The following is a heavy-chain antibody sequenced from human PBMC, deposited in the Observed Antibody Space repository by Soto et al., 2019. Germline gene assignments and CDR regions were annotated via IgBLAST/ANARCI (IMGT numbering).Heavy chain of an antibody. CDR1: GFIFSSYE. CDR2: ISGTGSSI. D-gene: IGHD3-10*01. Sequence: GGSLRLSCAASGFIFSSYEMNWVRQAPGKGLEWVSFISGTGSSIYYADSVKGRFTISRDNAKNSLYLQMNSLRAEDTAVYYCARLLLWPPHYWGQGTLVTVSS. V-gene: IGHV3-48*03. J-gene: IGHJ4*02. CDR3: ARLLLWPPHY.